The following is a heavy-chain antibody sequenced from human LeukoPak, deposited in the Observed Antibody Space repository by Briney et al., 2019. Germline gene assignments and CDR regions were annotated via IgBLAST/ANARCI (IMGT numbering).Heavy chain of an antibody. V-gene: IGHV4-39*01. CDR1: GGSISSSSYY. J-gene: IGHJ6*03. D-gene: IGHD4-23*01. Sequence: SETLSLTCTVSGGSISSSSYYWGWIRQPPGKGLEWIGSMSYSGNTYYNPSLKSRVTISVDTSKNQFSLKLSSVTAADTAVYYCARRKGGYSYYYYYMDVWGKGTRSPSP. CDR2: MSYSGNT. CDR3: ARRKGGYSYYYYYMDV.